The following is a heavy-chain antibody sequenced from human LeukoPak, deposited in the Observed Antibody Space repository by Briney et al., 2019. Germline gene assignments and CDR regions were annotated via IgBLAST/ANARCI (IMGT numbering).Heavy chain of an antibody. D-gene: IGHD4-17*01. J-gene: IGHJ3*02. Sequence: SETLSLTRAVYGGSFSGYYWSWIRQPPGKGLEWIGEINHSGSTNYNPSLKSRVTISVDTSKDQFSLKLSSVTAADTAVYYCARETTVTTGAFDIWGQGTMVTVSS. CDR2: INHSGST. CDR3: ARETTVTTGAFDI. V-gene: IGHV4-34*01. CDR1: GGSFSGYY.